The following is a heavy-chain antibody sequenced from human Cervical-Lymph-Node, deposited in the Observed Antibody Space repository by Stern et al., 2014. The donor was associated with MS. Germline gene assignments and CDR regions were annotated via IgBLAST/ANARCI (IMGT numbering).Heavy chain of an antibody. CDR1: GGSISSGSYY. Sequence: QVQLQESGPGLVKPSQTLSLTCTVSGGSISSGSYYWSWIRQPAGKGLEWIGRIYTSGSTNYNPSLKSRVTISVATSKNQFSLTLSSVTAADTAVYYCARDCRLRYFDNYGMDVWGQGTTVTVSS. CDR3: ARDCRLRYFDNYGMDV. V-gene: IGHV4-61*02. D-gene: IGHD3-9*01. J-gene: IGHJ6*02. CDR2: IYTSGST.